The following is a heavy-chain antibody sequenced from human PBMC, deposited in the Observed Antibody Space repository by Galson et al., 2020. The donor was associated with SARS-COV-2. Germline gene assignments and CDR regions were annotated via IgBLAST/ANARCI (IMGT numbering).Heavy chain of an antibody. V-gene: IGHV4-61*02. CDR1: GASISSGSYY. CDR3: ARGHSPWVTIFGVLTGTCGMDV. Sequence: SETLSLTCTVSGASISSGSYYWSWIRQPAGKGLEWIGRIYISGNTNYNPSLWSQVTISVDTSKNQFSLKLTSVTAADTAVYYCARGHSPWVTIFGVLTGTCGMDVWGQGTTVTVSS. D-gene: IGHD3-3*01. J-gene: IGHJ6*02. CDR2: IYISGNT.